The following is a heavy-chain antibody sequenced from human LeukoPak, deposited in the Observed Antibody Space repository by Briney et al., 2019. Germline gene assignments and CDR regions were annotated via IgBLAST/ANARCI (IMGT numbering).Heavy chain of an antibody. J-gene: IGHJ4*02. D-gene: IGHD5-12*01. CDR2: MNPKSGNT. CDR1: GYTFTSYD. CDR3: ARGSTVDTVATPLKY. V-gene: IGHV1-8*01. Sequence: GASVKVSCKASGYTFTSYDINWVRQATGQGLEWMGWMNPKSGNTGYAQKFQGRVTMTRSTSVSTAYMELSSLRSEETAVYYCARGSTVDTVATPLKYWGQGTLVTVSS.